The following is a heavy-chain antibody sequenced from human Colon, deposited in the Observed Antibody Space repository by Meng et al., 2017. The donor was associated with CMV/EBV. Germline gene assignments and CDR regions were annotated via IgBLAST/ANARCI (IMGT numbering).Heavy chain of an antibody. J-gene: IGHJ4*02. Sequence: GESLKISCVASGFNFNQFWMSWVRQAPGKGLEWVANINRDGNEKNYVDSVKGRFTMPRDNAKNSVYLQMNSLTDDDMAVYYCAKGQGIIYDWGQGTLVTVSS. V-gene: IGHV3-7*01. CDR3: AKGQGIIYD. D-gene: IGHD2/OR15-2a*01. CDR1: GFNFNQFW. CDR2: INRDGNEK.